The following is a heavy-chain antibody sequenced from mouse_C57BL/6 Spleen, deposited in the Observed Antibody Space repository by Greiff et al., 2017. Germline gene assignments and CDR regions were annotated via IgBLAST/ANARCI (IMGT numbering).Heavy chain of an antibody. V-gene: IGHV1-61*01. J-gene: IGHJ4*01. CDR3: AREGYYDYYAMDY. D-gene: IGHD1-1*01. CDR2: IYPSDSET. Sequence: QVQLKQPGAELVRPGSSVKLSCKASGYTFTSYWMDWVKQRPGQGLEWIGNIYPSDSETHYNQKFKDKATLTVDKSSSTAYMQLSSLTSEDSAVYYCAREGYYDYYAMDYWGQGTSVTVSS. CDR1: GYTFTSYW.